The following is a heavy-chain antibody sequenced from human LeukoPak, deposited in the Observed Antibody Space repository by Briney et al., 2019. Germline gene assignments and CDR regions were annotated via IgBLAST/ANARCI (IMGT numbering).Heavy chain of an antibody. J-gene: IGHJ4*02. D-gene: IGHD1-26*01. Sequence: PGRSLRLSCEASGFTFRNHGMHWVRQAPGKGLEWVAVIWYDGSNKDYADSVKGRFTISRDNPKNTLYLQMNSLRVEDTAVYYCVRDTRSYYLDYWGQGTPVTVSS. V-gene: IGHV3-33*01. CDR2: IWYDGSNK. CDR3: VRDTRSYYLDY. CDR1: GFTFRNHG.